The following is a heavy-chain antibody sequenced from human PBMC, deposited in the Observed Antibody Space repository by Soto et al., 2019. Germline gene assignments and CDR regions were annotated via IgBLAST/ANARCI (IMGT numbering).Heavy chain of an antibody. J-gene: IGHJ6*02. D-gene: IGHD3-3*01. CDR3: AKGSITIFGVVTRNYYYYGMDV. Sequence: GGSLRLSCAASGFTFSSYAMSWVRQAPGKGLEWVSAISGSGGSTYYADSVKGRFTISRDNSKNTLYLQMNSLRAEDTAVYYYAKGSITIFGVVTRNYYYYGMDVWGQGTTVTVSS. V-gene: IGHV3-23*01. CDR2: ISGSGGST. CDR1: GFTFSSYA.